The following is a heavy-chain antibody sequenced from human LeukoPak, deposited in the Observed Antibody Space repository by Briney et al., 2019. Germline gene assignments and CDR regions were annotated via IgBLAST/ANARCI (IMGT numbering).Heavy chain of an antibody. CDR1: GFTFSSYG. D-gene: IGHD2-21*01. V-gene: IGHV3-30*03. CDR2: ISYDGSNK. CDR3: AHSFPGGDYFDY. Sequence: GGSLRLSCAASGFTFSSYGMHWVRQAPGKGLEWVAVISYDGSNKYYADSVKGRFTISRDNSKNTLYLQMNSLRAEDTAVYYCAHSFPGGDYFDYWGQGTLVTVSS. J-gene: IGHJ4*02.